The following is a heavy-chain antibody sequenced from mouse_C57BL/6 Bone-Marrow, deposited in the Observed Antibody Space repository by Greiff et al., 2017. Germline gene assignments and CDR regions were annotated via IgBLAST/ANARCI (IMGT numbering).Heavy chain of an antibody. D-gene: IGHD2-1*01. CDR3: ARSTTDYAMDY. CDR2: IHPNSGST. CDR1: GYTFTSYW. V-gene: IGHV1-64*01. J-gene: IGHJ4*01. Sequence: QVQLQQPGAELVKPGASVKLSCKASGYTFTSYWMHWVKQRPGQGLEWIGMIHPNSGSTKYNEKFKSKATLTVDKSSSTAYMQLSRLTSEDSAVYDCARSTTDYAMDYWGQGTSVTVSS.